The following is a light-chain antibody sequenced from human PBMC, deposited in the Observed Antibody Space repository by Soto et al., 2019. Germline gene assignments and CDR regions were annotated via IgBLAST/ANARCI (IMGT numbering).Light chain of an antibody. CDR1: QSVSSSY. J-gene: IGKJ3*01. CDR3: QQYGSSLLFT. CDR2: GAS. Sequence: EIVLTQSPGTLSLSPGERATLSCRASQSVSSSYLAWYQQKPGQAPRLLIYGASSRATGIPDRFSGSGSGTDCNLTISRREPEDLAVYYCQQYGSSLLFTFGPGTRVDIK. V-gene: IGKV3-20*01.